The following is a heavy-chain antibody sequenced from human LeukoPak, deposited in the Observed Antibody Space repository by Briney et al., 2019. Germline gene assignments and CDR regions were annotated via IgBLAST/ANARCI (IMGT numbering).Heavy chain of an antibody. V-gene: IGHV3-23*01. CDR3: AIEPYDFWSGYASYYYYGMDV. CDR2: ISGSGGST. Sequence: PGGSLILSCAASGFTFSSYAMSWVRQAPGKGLEWVSAISGSGGSTYYADSVKGRFTISRDNSKNTLYLQMNSLRAEDTAVYYCAIEPYDFWSGYASYYYYGMDVWGQGTTVTVSS. J-gene: IGHJ6*02. D-gene: IGHD3-3*01. CDR1: GFTFSSYA.